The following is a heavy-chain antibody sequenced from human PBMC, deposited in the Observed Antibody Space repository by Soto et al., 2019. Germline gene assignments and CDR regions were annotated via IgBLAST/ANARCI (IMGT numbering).Heavy chain of an antibody. CDR3: AKGLEPGIAVAGTGLDY. D-gene: IGHD6-19*01. Sequence: EVQLLESGGGLVQPGGSLRLSCAASGFTFSSYAMSWVRQAPGKGLEWVSAISGSGGSTYYADSVKGRFTISRDNSKNTLDLQMHSLGAEDTAVYYCAKGLEPGIAVAGTGLDYWGQGTLVTVAS. V-gene: IGHV3-23*01. J-gene: IGHJ4*02. CDR2: ISGSGGST. CDR1: GFTFSSYA.